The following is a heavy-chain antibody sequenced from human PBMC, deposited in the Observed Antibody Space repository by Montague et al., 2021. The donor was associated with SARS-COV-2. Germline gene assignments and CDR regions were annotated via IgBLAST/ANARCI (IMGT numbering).Heavy chain of an antibody. D-gene: IGHD1-1*01. J-gene: IGHJ2*01. CDR3: ARQDIQLRFDL. CDR1: SASISNDIYY. V-gene: IGHV4-39*01. CDR2: SRYGGTS. Sequence: SETLSLTCTVSSASISNDIYYWGWIRQPPGKGPEWIGGSRYGGTSYYNPSLKSRVTISIYTSKNQCTLTTTAVTAADTAVYFWARQDIQLRFDLWGRGTLVTVSS.